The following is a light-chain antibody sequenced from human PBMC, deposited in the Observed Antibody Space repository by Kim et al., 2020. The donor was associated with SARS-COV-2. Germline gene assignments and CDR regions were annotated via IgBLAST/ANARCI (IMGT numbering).Light chain of an antibody. J-gene: IGKJ4*01. V-gene: IGKV3-11*01. CDR2: AAS. Sequence: VSPGETATLSRRASQCVSTYLALFQQRPGQSPMLLIYAASYSATVIPARYSGSASGTHFSLPNSSIAPEYFAFYYCEHRNHCPLTFGGGTKVDIK. CDR1: QCVSTY. CDR3: EHRNHCPLT.